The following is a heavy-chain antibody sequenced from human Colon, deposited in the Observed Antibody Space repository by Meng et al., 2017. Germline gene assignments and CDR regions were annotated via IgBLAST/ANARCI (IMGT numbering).Heavy chain of an antibody. CDR2: INPNSGAT. Sequence: ASVKVSCKTSGYTFIGYYIHWVRQAPGQGLEWMGWINPNSGATKSAQKLQGRFTMTRDTSTGTVYTELSSRRSDDTAVYYCSREGRCGSGSYYVNYWGQGTLVTVSS. CDR1: GYTFIGYY. CDR3: SREGRCGSGSYYVNY. J-gene: IGHJ4*02. V-gene: IGHV1-2*02. D-gene: IGHD3-10*01.